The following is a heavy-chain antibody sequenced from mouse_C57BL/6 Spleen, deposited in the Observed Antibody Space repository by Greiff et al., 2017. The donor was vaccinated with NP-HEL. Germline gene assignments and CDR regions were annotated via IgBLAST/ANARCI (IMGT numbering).Heavy chain of an antibody. D-gene: IGHD3-2*02. Sequence: VQLQQSGAELVRPGTSVKVSCKASGYAFTNYLIEWVKQRPGQGLEWIGVINPGSGGTNYNEKFKGKATLTADKSSSTANMQLSSLTSEDSAVYFCARGDSSGYVAYWGQGTLVTVSA. CDR2: INPGSGGT. V-gene: IGHV1-54*01. CDR1: GYAFTNYL. J-gene: IGHJ3*01. CDR3: ARGDSSGYVAY.